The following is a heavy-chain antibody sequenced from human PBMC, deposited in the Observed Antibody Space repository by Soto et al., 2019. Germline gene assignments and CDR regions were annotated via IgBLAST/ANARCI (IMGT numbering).Heavy chain of an antibody. V-gene: IGHV1-8*01. J-gene: IGHJ5*02. CDR3: ARGPRGNWFDP. CDR2: MNPNSGNT. CDR1: GFTFSSYD. Sequence: VQLVESGGGVVQPGRSLRLSCAASGFTFSSYDINWVRQATGQGLEWMGWMNPNSGNTGYAQKFQGRVTMTRNTSISTAYMELSSLRSEDTAVYYCARGPRGNWFDPWGQGTLVTVSS.